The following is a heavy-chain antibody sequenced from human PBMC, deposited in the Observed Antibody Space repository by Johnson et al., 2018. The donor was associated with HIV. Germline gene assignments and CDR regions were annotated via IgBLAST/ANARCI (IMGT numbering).Heavy chain of an antibody. Sequence: QVQLVESGGGVVQPGGSLRLSCAASGFIFNTFGMHWVRQAPGKGLEWVAFIRYDGSIQYYADSVQGRFTISRDNSKNTLYLQMHSLRADDTAVYYCAIGRGEFPRHAFDIWGQGTMVTVSS. CDR2: IRYDGSIQ. CDR1: GFIFNTFG. D-gene: IGHD3-10*01. J-gene: IGHJ3*02. V-gene: IGHV3-30*02. CDR3: AIGRGEFPRHAFDI.